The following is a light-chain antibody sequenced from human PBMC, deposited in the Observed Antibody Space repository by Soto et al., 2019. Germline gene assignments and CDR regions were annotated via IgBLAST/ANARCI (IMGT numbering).Light chain of an antibody. CDR3: QQADSFPLT. Sequence: DIQMTQSPSSVSASVGDRVTITCRASQDINRWLAWYQQKPGRAPKVLIYSASTLQGGVPSRFSGRGSGTHFTLTISSLQPEDFATYFCQQADSFPLTFGGGTKVEIK. CDR1: QDINRW. V-gene: IGKV1-12*01. CDR2: SAS. J-gene: IGKJ4*01.